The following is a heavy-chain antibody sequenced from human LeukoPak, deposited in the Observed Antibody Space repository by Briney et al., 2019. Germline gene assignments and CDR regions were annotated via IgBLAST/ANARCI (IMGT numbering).Heavy chain of an antibody. J-gene: IGHJ4*02. CDR1: GYTFTSYG. Sequence: ASVKVSCKASGYTFTSYGISWVRQAPGQGLEWMGWISAYNGNTNYAQKFQGRVTMTRDTSISTAYMELSRLRSDDTAVYYCASCSSTSCYVFDYWGQGTLVTVSS. V-gene: IGHV1-18*01. D-gene: IGHD2-2*01. CDR2: ISAYNGNT. CDR3: ASCSSTSCYVFDY.